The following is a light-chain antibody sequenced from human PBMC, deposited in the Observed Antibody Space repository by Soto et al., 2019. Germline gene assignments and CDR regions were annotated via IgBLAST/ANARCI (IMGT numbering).Light chain of an antibody. CDR2: AAS. CDR1: QGISSTY. V-gene: IGKV1-9*01. CDR3: QQLNSYPLP. J-gene: IGKJ4*01. Sequence: DIQLTQSPSFLSASVGDRVTITCRASQGISSTYLAWYQQTPGKAPKILIYAASTLQSGVPSRFSGRGSGTDFTLTISSLQPEDFATYYCQQLNSYPLPFGGGTKV.